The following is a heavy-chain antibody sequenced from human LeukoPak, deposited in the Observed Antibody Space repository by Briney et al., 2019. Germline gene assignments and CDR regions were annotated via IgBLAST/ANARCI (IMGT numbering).Heavy chain of an antibody. J-gene: IGHJ4*02. CDR3: ARVGTGTRSFDS. CDR1: GYTFTTYD. V-gene: IGHV1-18*01. Sequence: ASVKVFCRTSGYTFTTYDINWVRQAPGQGLEWMGRISAYNGYTNYGQKFQGRVTMTTDTSTNTACMELRSLRSDDTAVYYCARVGTGTRSFDSWGQGTLVTVSS. D-gene: IGHD1/OR15-1a*01. CDR2: ISAYNGYT.